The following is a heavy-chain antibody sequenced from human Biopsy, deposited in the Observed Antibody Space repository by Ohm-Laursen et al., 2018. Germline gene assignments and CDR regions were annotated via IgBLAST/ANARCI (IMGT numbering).Heavy chain of an antibody. Sequence: GTLSLTCTVSGGSISSDYWGWIRQTPGKGLEWIGYIYYSGSTNYNPSLKSRVTISVDTSKNQFSLRLNSVTAADTAVYYCARATNSTGWPYYFYGMDVWGQGTTVTVSS. V-gene: IGHV4-59*01. D-gene: IGHD2/OR15-2a*01. CDR3: ARATNSTGWPYYFYGMDV. CDR2: IYYSGST. CDR1: GGSISSDY. J-gene: IGHJ6*02.